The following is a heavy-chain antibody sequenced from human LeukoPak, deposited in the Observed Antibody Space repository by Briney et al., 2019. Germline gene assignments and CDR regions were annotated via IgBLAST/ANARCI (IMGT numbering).Heavy chain of an antibody. Sequence: GSLRLSCAASGFTFSSYSMNWVRQAPGKGLEWVSSISSSSSYIYYADSVKGRFTISRDNAKNSLYLQMNSLRAEDTAVYYCARVRGRGYNWFDPWGQGTLVTVSS. CDR2: ISSSSSYI. CDR1: GFTFSSYS. D-gene: IGHD3-10*01. J-gene: IGHJ5*02. V-gene: IGHV3-21*01. CDR3: ARVRGRGYNWFDP.